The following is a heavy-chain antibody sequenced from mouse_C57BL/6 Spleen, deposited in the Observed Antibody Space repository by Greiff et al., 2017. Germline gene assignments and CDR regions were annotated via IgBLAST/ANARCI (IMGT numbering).Heavy chain of an antibody. CDR2: IHPNSGST. V-gene: IGHV1-64*01. CDR3: ARELHGGYAMDY. D-gene: IGHD2-12*01. CDR1: GYTFTSYW. Sequence: QVQLQQPGAELVKPGASVKLSCKASGYTFTSYWMHWVKQRPGQGLEWIGMIHPNSGSTNYNEKFKSKATLTVDKSSSTAYMQLSSLTSEDSAVYYCARELHGGYAMDYWGQGTSVTVSS. J-gene: IGHJ4*01.